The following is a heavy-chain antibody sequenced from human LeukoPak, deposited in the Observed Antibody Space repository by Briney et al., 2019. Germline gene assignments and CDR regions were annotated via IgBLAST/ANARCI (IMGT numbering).Heavy chain of an antibody. CDR1: GYTFTGYY. D-gene: IGHD1-26*01. CDR2: INPSSGAT. J-gene: IGHJ4*02. V-gene: IGHV1-2*02. Sequence: SVKVSCKASGYTFTGYYLHWVRQAPGQGLEWMAWINPSSGATNYAPKFQGRVTVTRDTSINTAYMALRSLRSDDTAVYYCITYSGSYSTDYWGQGTLATVSS. CDR3: ITYSGSYSTDY.